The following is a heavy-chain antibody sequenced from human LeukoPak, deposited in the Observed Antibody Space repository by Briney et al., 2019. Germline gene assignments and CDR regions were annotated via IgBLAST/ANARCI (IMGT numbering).Heavy chain of an antibody. CDR1: GFTFSSYA. CDR3: ARDMVRGVFPIHYYYYYGMDV. Sequence: PGGSLRLSCAASGFTFSSYAMPWVRQAPGKGLEWVAVISYDGSNKYYADSVKGRFTISRDNSKNTLYLQMNSLRAEDTAVYYCARDMVRGVFPIHYYYYYGMDVWGQGTTVTVSS. D-gene: IGHD3-10*01. CDR2: ISYDGSNK. V-gene: IGHV3-30-3*01. J-gene: IGHJ6*02.